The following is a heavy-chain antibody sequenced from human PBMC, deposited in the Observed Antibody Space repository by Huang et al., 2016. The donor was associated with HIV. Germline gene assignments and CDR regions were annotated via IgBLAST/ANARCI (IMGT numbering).Heavy chain of an antibody. CDR2: IYYSGST. J-gene: IGHJ5*02. D-gene: IGHD6-6*01. CDR1: GGSMSSYY. CDR3: ASASIAARRWFDP. V-gene: IGHV4-59*01. Sequence: QVQLQESGPGLVKPSETLSLTCIVSGGSMSSYYWSWIRQPPGKGLEGIVYIYYSGSTNYNPALKSRVTISVDTSKNQFSRRLSSVTAADTAVYYCASASIAARRWFDPWGQGSLVTVSS.